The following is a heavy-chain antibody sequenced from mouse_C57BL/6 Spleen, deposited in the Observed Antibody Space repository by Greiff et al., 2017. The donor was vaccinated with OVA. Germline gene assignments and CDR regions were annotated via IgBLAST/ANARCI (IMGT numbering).Heavy chain of an antibody. J-gene: IGHJ3*01. D-gene: IGHD2-5*01. Sequence: EVKLVESGEGLVKPGGSLKLSCAASGFTFSSYAMSWVRQTPEKRLEWVAYISSGGDYLYYADTVKGRFTISRDNARHTLYLQMSRLTSEDSALFYCTGESNYGCADGGQGTLVTVAA. CDR1: GFTFSSYA. CDR3: TGESNYGCAD. CDR2: ISSGGDYL. V-gene: IGHV5-9-1*02.